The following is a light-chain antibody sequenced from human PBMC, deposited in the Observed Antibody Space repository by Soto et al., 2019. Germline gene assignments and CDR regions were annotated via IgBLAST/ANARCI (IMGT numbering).Light chain of an antibody. Sequence: IQMTQSPSSVSASVGDRVTVTCRASQDISGRLAWFQQKPGKAPKFLSSHASRLQNVVPSRFSGSESGTDFTLTINGLQPEGFATYFCLQAASFPRTFGQGNKGEFK. CDR1: QDISGR. CDR2: HAS. J-gene: IGKJ1*01. V-gene: IGKV1-12*01. CDR3: LQAASFPRT.